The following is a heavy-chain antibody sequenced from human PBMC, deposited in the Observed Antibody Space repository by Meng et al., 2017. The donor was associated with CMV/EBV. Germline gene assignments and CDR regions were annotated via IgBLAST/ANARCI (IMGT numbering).Heavy chain of an antibody. V-gene: IGHV4-61*01. CDR3: AKDLWVRQLNTSPSFGY. Sequence: GSLRLSCSVYGGSVTTNNYYWSWIRQSPGKGLEWIGYIYYIATTSYNPSLKSRVTISVDTSKNQFSLKLSSVTAADTAIYYCAKDLWVRQLNTSPSFGYWGQGTLVTVSS. D-gene: IGHD2-2*01. CDR2: IYYIATT. CDR1: GGSVTTNNYY. J-gene: IGHJ4*02.